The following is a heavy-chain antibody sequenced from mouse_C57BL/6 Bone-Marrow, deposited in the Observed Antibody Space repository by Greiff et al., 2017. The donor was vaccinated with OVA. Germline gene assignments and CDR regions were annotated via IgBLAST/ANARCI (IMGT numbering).Heavy chain of an antibody. CDR3: ARIIYYYGSRH. J-gene: IGHJ2*01. CDR2: IYPRSGNT. V-gene: IGHV1-81*01. CDR1: GYTFTSYW. D-gene: IGHD1-1*01. Sequence: QVQLQQPGAELVKPGASVKLSCKASGYTFTSYWMHWVKQRPGQGLEWIGEIYPRSGNTYYNEKFKGKATLTADKSSSTAYMELRSLTSEDSAVYFCARIIYYYGSRHWGQGTTLTVSS.